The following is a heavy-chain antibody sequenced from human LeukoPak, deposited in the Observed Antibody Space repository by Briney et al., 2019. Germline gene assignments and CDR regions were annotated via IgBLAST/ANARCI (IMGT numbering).Heavy chain of an antibody. J-gene: IGHJ4*02. CDR1: GSPAGGPY. CDR3: ATSLPVVQGVIFAY. D-gene: IGHD3-10*01. V-gene: IGHV3-53*01. CDR2: LYSGGNT. Sequence: GGSLRLSCAPPGSPAGGPYISWVPKAPGGGLGWASVLYSGGNTYYADSVEGRFTVSRDNSMNTLYLQMNSLRAEDTAAYYCATSLPVVQGVIFAYWGQGTLVTVSS.